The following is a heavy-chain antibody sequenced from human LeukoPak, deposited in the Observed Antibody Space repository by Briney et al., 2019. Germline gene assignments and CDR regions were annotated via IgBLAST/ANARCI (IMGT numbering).Heavy chain of an antibody. CDR1: GASLSGYY. J-gene: IGHJ5*01. D-gene: IGHD2-8*01. V-gene: IGHV4-34*01. CDR2: ITDGGKT. CDR3: ALAPNSNWFDF. Sequence: SETLSLTCAVYGASLSGYYWNWIRQPPGKGLEWIGEITDGGKTNYNPSLQSRVTISVDTSKNHFSLTLNSVTAADTAVYFCALAPNSNWFDFWGPGTLVTVSS.